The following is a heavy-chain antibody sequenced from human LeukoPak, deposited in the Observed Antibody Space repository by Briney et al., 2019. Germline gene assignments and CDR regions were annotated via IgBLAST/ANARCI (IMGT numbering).Heavy chain of an antibody. CDR1: GFTFSSYA. CDR2: ISYDGSNK. J-gene: IGHJ4*02. CDR3: ARVEGSSGYLDY. D-gene: IGHD3-22*01. Sequence: GGSLRLSCAASGFTFSSYAMHWVRQAPGKGLEWVAVISYDGSNKYYADSVKGRFTISRDNSKNTLYLQMNSLRAEDTAVYYCARVEGSSGYLDYWGQGTLVTVSS. V-gene: IGHV3-30-3*01.